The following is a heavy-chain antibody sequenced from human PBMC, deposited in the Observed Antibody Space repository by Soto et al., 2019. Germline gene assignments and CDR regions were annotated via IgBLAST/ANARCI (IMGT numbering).Heavy chain of an antibody. V-gene: IGHV4-39*01. Sequence: QLQLQESGPGLVKPSETLSLTCTVSGGSISSSSYYWGWIRQPPGKGLEWIGSIYYSGSTYYNPSLKSRVTISVDTSKNQFSLKLSSVTAADTAVYYCARQPRYYGMDVWGQGTTVTVSS. CDR3: ARQPRYYGMDV. CDR1: GGSISSSSYY. J-gene: IGHJ6*02. CDR2: IYYSGST.